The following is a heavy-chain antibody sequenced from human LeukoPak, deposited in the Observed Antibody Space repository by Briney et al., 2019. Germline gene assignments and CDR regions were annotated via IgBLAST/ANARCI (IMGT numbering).Heavy chain of an antibody. V-gene: IGHV3-30*18. CDR2: ISYDGSNK. D-gene: IGHD5-18*01. CDR1: GFTFSSYG. CDR3: AKDLNSPKY. Sequence: GRSLRLSCAASGFTFSSYGMHLVRQAPGKGLEWVAVISYDGSNKYYAQSVKGRCTISRDNSKNTVYLQMNSLRAEDTAIYFCAKDLNSPKYWGQGTLVTVSS. J-gene: IGHJ4*02.